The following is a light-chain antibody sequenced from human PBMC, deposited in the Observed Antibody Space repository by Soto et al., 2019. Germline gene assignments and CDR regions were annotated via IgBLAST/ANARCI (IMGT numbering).Light chain of an antibody. V-gene: IGKV3-11*01. CDR2: DAS. Sequence: EIVLTQSPATLSLSPGERAALSCRASQSVSSYLAWYQQKPGQAPRLLIYDASKRATGIPARVSGSGSGTDFTLTISSLEPEDFAVYYCQQRSHWPSTCGRGTKVEIK. CDR3: QQRSHWPST. CDR1: QSVSSY. J-gene: IGKJ4*01.